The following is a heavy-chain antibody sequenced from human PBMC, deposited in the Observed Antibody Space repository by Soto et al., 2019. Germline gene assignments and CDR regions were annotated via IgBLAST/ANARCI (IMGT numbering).Heavy chain of an antibody. J-gene: IGHJ4*02. CDR3: ARGVYYYDSSAYWAY. D-gene: IGHD3-22*01. V-gene: IGHV3-21*02. Sequence: EVQLVESGGGLVKPGGSLRLSCAASGFTFSSYSMNWVRQAPGKGLEWVSSITGSSSYIYYADSVKGRFTISRDNAKNSLYLQMNSLGAEDTAVYYCARGVYYYDSSAYWAYWGQGTLVTVSS. CDR2: ITGSSSYI. CDR1: GFTFSSYS.